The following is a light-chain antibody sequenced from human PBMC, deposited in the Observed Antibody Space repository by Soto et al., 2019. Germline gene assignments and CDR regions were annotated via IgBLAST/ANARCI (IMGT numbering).Light chain of an antibody. CDR3: QQYGGSSRT. CDR2: GAS. V-gene: IGKV3-20*01. Sequence: EIVLTQSPATLSLSPGERATLSCRASQSVSSYLAWYQQKPGQAPRLLIYGASSRATGIPDRFSGSGSGTDFTLTISRLEPEDFAVYYCQQYGGSSRTFGQGTKVDIK. CDR1: QSVSSY. J-gene: IGKJ1*01.